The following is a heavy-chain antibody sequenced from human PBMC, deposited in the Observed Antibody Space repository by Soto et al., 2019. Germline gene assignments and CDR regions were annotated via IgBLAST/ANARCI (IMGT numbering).Heavy chain of an antibody. CDR1: GDTFTDYD. CDR2: VNPSGGHT. J-gene: IGHJ4*02. V-gene: IGHV1-46*01. Sequence: QVQLMQSGGEVKKPGASVKVSCKASGDTFTDYDIHWVRQAPGQGLEWMGTVNPSGGHTTYAQHFLGRVTMTRDTSTSTLYLELTSLTSDDTAIYYCPRGGHVVVVTAALDYWGQGTLVTVSS. D-gene: IGHD2-21*02. CDR3: PRGGHVVVVTAALDY.